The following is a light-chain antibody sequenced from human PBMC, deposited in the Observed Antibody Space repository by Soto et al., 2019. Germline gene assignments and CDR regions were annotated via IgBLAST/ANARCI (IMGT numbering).Light chain of an antibody. CDR2: AAS. Sequence: IQLTQSPSSLSASIGDRVTITCRASQDISYFLAWYQQKPGKAPNLLIYAASTLQSGVPSRFSGSGSGTDFTLTISSLQPEDFAVYYCQQYGSSPELTFGGGTKVEIK. CDR3: QQYGSSPELT. V-gene: IGKV1-9*01. J-gene: IGKJ4*01. CDR1: QDISYF.